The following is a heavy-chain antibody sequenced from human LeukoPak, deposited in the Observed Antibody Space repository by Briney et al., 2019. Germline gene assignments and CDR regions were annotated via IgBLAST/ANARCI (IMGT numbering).Heavy chain of an antibody. V-gene: IGHV4-34*08. CDR1: GFTVSSNY. CDR2: VNHSGNT. CDR3: ATRTSGLDY. Sequence: GSLRPSCAASGFTVSSNYMSWVRQPPGRGLEWIGEVNHSGNTAYNPSLKRRVTISVDTSKNQFSLKLRSVTAADTAVYYCATRTSGLDYWGQGNLVTVSS. J-gene: IGHJ4*02. D-gene: IGHD1-14*01.